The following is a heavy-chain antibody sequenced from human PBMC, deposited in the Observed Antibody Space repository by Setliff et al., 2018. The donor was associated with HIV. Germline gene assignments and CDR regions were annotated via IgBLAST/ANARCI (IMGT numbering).Heavy chain of an antibody. J-gene: IGHJ4*02. CDR1: GGSIYNFY. V-gene: IGHV4-59*04. CDR2: IYHTGRP. Sequence: KASETLSLTCTVSGGSIYNFYWGWIRQSPGKGLEWIANIYHTGRPFYNPSLQSRVTISVDTSKNQFSLKLTSVTAADTAVYYCATADYIYGRNVFDYWGQGSLVTVSS. CDR3: ATADYIYGRNVFDY. D-gene: IGHD5-18*01.